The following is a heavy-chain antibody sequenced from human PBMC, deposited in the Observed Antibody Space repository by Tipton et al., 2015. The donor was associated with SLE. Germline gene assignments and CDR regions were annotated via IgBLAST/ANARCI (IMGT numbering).Heavy chain of an antibody. Sequence: GLVKPSETLSLTCTVFGGSISSSSYYWGWIRQPPGKGLEWIGSIYYSGSTYYNPSLKSRVTISVNTSKNQFSLKLSSVTAADTAVYYCARHRYDYGDYPGMDVWGQGTTVTVSS. CDR3: ARHRYDYGDYPGMDV. V-gene: IGHV4-39*01. CDR2: IYYSGST. CDR1: GGSISSSSYY. J-gene: IGHJ6*02. D-gene: IGHD4-17*01.